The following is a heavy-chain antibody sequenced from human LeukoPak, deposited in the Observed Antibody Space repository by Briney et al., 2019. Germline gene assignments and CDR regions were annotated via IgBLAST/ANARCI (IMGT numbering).Heavy chain of an antibody. V-gene: IGHV1-18*01. D-gene: IGHD3-3*01. J-gene: IGHJ3*02. CDR3: ARESLTVVTSPYTIFGVVGGVRNAFDI. CDR2: ISAYNGNT. Sequence: ASVKVSCKASGYTFTSYGISWVRQAPGQGLEWMGWISAYNGNTNYAQKFQGRVTITTDESTSTAYMELSSLRSEDTAVYYCARESLTVVTSPYTIFGVVGGVRNAFDIWGQGTMVTVSS. CDR1: GYTFTSYG.